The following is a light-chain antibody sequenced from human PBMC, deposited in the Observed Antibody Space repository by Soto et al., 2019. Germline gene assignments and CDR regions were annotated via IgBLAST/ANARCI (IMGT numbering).Light chain of an antibody. J-gene: IGLJ2*01. CDR1: SEHSNYA. CDR3: QTWDTGHVV. V-gene: IGLV4-69*01. CDR2: LNSSGRH. Sequence: QLVLTQPPSASASLGASVKLTCTLSSEHSNYAIAWHQQQPEKGPRFLMKLNSSGRHSKGDGIPDRFSGSSSGAERYLTISSLQSEDEADYYCQTWDTGHVVFGGGTKLTVL.